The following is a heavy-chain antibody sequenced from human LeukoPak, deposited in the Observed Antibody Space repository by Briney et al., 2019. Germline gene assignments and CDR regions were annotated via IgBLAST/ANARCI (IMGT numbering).Heavy chain of an antibody. CDR2: ISANNGNT. J-gene: IGHJ4*02. CDR3: ASRSGTYPYYFDY. CDR1: GYTFAKYG. V-gene: IGHV1-18*01. D-gene: IGHD1-26*01. Sequence: GASVKVSCKASGYTFAKYGISWMRQAPGQGLEWMGWISANNGNTNYAQKLQGRVTLTTGTSTNTAYMELRSLRSDDTAVYYCASRSGTYPYYFDYWGQGTLVSVSS.